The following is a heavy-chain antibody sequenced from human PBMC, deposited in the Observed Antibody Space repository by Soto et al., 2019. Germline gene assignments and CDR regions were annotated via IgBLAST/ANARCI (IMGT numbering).Heavy chain of an antibody. V-gene: IGHV3-23*01. CDR2: ISGSDGST. Sequence: QAGGSLRLSCAASGFSFSSYAMSWVRQAPGKGLEWVSAISGSDGSTYYADSVKGRFTISRDNSKNTLYLQMNSLRAEDTAVYYCAKSPTYNWNDRFFYFDYWGQGTVVTVSS. D-gene: IGHD1-1*01. J-gene: IGHJ4*02. CDR1: GFSFSSYA. CDR3: AKSPTYNWNDRFFYFDY.